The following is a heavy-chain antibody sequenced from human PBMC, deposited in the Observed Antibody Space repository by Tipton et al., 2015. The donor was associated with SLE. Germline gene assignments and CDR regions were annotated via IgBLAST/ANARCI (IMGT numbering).Heavy chain of an antibody. CDR3: ASHVAGDAFDI. V-gene: IGHV4-61*02. Sequence: TLSLTCTASGGSISSGSYYWSWIRQPAGKGLEWIGRIYTSGSTNYNPSLKSRVTISVDTSKNQFSLKLSSVTAADTAVYYCASHVAGDAFDIWGQGTMVTVSS. D-gene: IGHD2-21*01. CDR1: GGSISSGSYY. J-gene: IGHJ3*02. CDR2: IYTSGST.